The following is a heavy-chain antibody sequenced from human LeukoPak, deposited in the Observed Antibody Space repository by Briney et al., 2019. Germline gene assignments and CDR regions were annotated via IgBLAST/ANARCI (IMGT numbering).Heavy chain of an antibody. D-gene: IGHD1-26*01. CDR1: GFTFSYYA. J-gene: IGHJ4*02. CDR3: ARKIEGGVTGSDY. V-gene: IGHV3-23*01. CDR2: ISGSGDST. Sequence: PGGSLRLSWVASGFTFSYYAMRWVRQAPGKGLEWVSAISGSGDSTYYADSVKGRFTISRDSSKNTLYLQMNNLRAEDTAVYYCARKIEGGVTGSDYWGQGTLVTVSS.